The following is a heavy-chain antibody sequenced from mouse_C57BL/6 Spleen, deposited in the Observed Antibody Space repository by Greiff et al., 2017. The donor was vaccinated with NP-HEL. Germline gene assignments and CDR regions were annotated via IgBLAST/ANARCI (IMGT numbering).Heavy chain of an antibody. Sequence: EVMLVESGGGLVKPGGSLKLSCAASGFTFSDYGMHWVRQAPEKGLEWVAYISSGSSTIYYADTVKGRFTISRDNAKNTLFLQMTSLRSEDTAMYYCASQGDIYYDYGGFAYWGQGTLVTVSA. V-gene: IGHV5-17*01. CDR3: ASQGDIYYDYGGFAY. D-gene: IGHD2-4*01. CDR1: GFTFSDYG. CDR2: ISSGSSTI. J-gene: IGHJ3*01.